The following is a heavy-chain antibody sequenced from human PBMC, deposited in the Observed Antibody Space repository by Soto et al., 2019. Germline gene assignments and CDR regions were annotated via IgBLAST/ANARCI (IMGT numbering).Heavy chain of an antibody. D-gene: IGHD1-1*01. J-gene: IGHJ4*02. Sequence: QVQLVQSGAEVKKPGASVKVSCKASGYTFTSYGISWVRQAPGQGLEWMGWISAYNGNTNNAQKLQGRVTMTTDTSTSKAYMELRSLRSDHTAVYYCARDFVRWARQLGAMDYWGQGTLVTVSS. CDR1: GYTFTSYG. CDR3: ARDFVRWARQLGAMDY. CDR2: ISAYNGNT. V-gene: IGHV1-18*04.